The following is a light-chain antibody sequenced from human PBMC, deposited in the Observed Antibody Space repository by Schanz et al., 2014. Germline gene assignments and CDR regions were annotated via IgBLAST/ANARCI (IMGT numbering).Light chain of an antibody. J-gene: IGLJ2*01. V-gene: IGLV2-14*03. Sequence: QSALTQAASVSGSPGQSITISCAGDRSDVGGYNSVSWYQHHPGKAPKVLIYDVTYRPSGVSNRFSASKSDNTASLTISGLQAEDEADFYCASYTSTSIVVFGGGTKLTVL. CDR3: ASYTSTSIVV. CDR1: RSDVGGYNS. CDR2: DVT.